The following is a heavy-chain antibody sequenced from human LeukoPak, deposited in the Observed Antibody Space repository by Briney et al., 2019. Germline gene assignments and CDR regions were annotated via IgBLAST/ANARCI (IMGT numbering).Heavy chain of an antibody. J-gene: IGHJ4*02. CDR3: AARIVGAPDY. V-gene: IGHV3-21*01. CDR2: ISRSSSHI. CDR1: GFTFSTYS. Sequence: PGGSLRLSCEASGFTFSTYSLNWVRQDPGKGLEWVSSISRSSSHIRYADSVKGRFTISRDNAKNSLYLQMNSLRAEDTAVYYCAARIVGAPDYWGRGTLVTVSS. D-gene: IGHD1-26*01.